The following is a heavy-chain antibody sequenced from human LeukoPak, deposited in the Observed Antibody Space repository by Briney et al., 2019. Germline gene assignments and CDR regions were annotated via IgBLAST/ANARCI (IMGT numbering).Heavy chain of an antibody. CDR3: AKDRGLTILYGMDV. D-gene: IGHD3-3*01. V-gene: IGHV3-23*01. J-gene: IGHJ6*02. Sequence: PGGSLRLSCAASGFTFSSYAMSWVRQAPGKGPEWVSSISDSGDSTYYADSVKGRFTISRDNSKNTLYLQMNSLRAEDTALYYCAKDRGLTILYGMDVWGQGTTVTVSS. CDR2: ISDSGDST. CDR1: GFTFSSYA.